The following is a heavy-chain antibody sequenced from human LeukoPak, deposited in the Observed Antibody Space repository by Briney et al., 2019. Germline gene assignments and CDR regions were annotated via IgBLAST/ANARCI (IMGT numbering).Heavy chain of an antibody. CDR1: GGSISSSSYY. V-gene: IGHV4-39*07. J-gene: IGHJ4*02. CDR2: IYHSGST. CDR3: ARWPIAVAGGGYFDC. D-gene: IGHD6-19*01. Sequence: PSETLSLTCTVSGGSISSSSYYWGWIRQPPGKGLEWIGSIYHSGSTYYNPSLKSRVTISVDTSKNQFSLKLSSVTAADTAVYYCARWPIAVAGGGYFDCWGQGTLVTVSS.